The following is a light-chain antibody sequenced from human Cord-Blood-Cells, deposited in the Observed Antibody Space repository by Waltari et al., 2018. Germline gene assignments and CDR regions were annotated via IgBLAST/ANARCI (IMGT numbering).Light chain of an antibody. J-gene: IGKJ2*01. V-gene: IGKV1-16*01. Sequence: DIQMTQSPSSLSASVGDRVTITCRASQGISNYLAWFQQKPGKAPKSLIYAASSLQSGFPSRFGGGGFGKDLPLTTGGLRPEDFATYNGQRYNVYPYTFGRGPSWRSN. CDR1: QGISNY. CDR2: AAS. CDR3: QRYNVYPYT.